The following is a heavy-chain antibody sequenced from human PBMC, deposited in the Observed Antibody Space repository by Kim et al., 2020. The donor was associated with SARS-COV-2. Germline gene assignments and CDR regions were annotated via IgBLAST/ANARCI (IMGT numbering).Heavy chain of an antibody. CDR1: GYSFTSYW. V-gene: IGHV5-10-1*01. Sequence: GESLKISCKGSGYSFTSYWISWVRQMPGKGLEWMGRIDPSDSYTNYSPSFQGHVTISADKSISTAYLQWSSLKASDTAMYYCARHVRLVYCSGGSCAPNDYWGQGTLVTVSS. D-gene: IGHD2-15*01. J-gene: IGHJ4*02. CDR3: ARHVRLVYCSGGSCAPNDY. CDR2: IDPSDSYT.